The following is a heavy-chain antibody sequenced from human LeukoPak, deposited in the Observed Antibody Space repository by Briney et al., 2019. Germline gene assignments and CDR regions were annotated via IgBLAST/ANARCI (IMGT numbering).Heavy chain of an antibody. CDR2: IYYSGST. J-gene: IGHJ3*02. CDR3: AREAGEMATIPAFDI. CDR1: GGSISSYY. Sequence: PSETLSLTCTVSGGSISSYYWSWIRQPPGKGLEWIGYIYYSGSTNYNPSLKCRVTISVDTSKNQFSLKLSSVTAADTAVYYCAREAGEMATIPAFDIWGQGTMVTVSS. D-gene: IGHD5-24*01. V-gene: IGHV4-59*01.